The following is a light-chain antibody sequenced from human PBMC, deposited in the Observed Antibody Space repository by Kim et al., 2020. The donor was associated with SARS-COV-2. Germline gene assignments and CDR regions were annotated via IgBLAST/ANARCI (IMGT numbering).Light chain of an antibody. V-gene: IGLV2-14*03. CDR3: ISYTSSITWV. Sequence: GQSITISCTGTSNDVGGYNYVSWYQQHPGKAPKLMIYDVSNRPSGVSNRFSGSKSGNTASLTISGLQAEDEADYYCISYTSSITWVFGGGTQLTVL. CDR2: DVS. J-gene: IGLJ3*02. CDR1: SNDVGGYNY.